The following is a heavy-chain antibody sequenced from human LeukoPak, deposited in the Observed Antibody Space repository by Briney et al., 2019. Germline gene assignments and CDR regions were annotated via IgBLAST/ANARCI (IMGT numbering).Heavy chain of an antibody. CDR1: GFIFSNYE. CDR3: GRDASLEGHRVAY. CDR2: ISSSGSAI. J-gene: IGHJ4*02. V-gene: IGHV3-48*03. D-gene: IGHD2-15*01. Sequence: GGSLRPSCAASGFIFSNYEMSWVRQVPGKGPEWVSYISSSGSAIYYADSVKGRFTISRDNAKNSLYLQMNSLRVEDTGVYYCGRDASLEGHRVAYSGPGTVVTVSS.